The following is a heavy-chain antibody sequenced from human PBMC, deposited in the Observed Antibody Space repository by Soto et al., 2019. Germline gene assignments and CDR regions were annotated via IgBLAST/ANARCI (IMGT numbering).Heavy chain of an antibody. CDR1: GGTFSSYT. D-gene: IGHD3-10*01. CDR2: IIPILGIA. CDR3: ARGYYGSGSYQKSYNWFDS. V-gene: IGHV1-69*02. Sequence: GASVKVSCKASGGTFSSYTISWVRQAPGQGLEWMGRIIPILGIANYAQKFQGRVTITADKSTSTAYMELSSLRSEDTAVYYCARGYYGSGSYQKSYNWFDSWGLGTLVTVSS. J-gene: IGHJ5*01.